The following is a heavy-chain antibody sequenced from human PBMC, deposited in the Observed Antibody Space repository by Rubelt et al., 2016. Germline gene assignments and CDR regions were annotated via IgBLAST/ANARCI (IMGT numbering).Heavy chain of an antibody. CDR1: GGSISSYY. CDR2: IYYSGST. CDR3: VKEGIAAAAMGWFDP. V-gene: IGHV4-59*05. Sequence: QVQLQESGPGLVKPSETLSLTCTVSGGSISSYYWSWIRQPPGKGLEWIGSIYYSGSTYYNPSLKSRVTISVDTSKNQFSLKLSSVTAADTAVYYCVKEGIAAAAMGWFDPWGQGTLVTVSS. J-gene: IGHJ5*02. D-gene: IGHD6-13*01.